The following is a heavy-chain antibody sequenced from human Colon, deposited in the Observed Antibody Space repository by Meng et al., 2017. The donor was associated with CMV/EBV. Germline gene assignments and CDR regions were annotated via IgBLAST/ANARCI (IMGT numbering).Heavy chain of an antibody. CDR3: TTTGKQYLNFNWFDP. CDR2: IKPHSDGATR. D-gene: IGHD1-1*01. V-gene: IGHV3-15*01. J-gene: IGHJ5*02. Sequence: GGSLRLSCVISGFNFKNAWMSWVRQAPGKGLEWIGRIKPHSDGATRDYAAPVQDRFSISRDDSTNTLYLDMTSLRPEDTGVYYCTTTGKQYLNFNWFDPWGQGALVTVSS. CDR1: GFNFKNAW.